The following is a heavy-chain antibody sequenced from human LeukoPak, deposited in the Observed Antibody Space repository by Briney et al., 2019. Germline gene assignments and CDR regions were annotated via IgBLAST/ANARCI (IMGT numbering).Heavy chain of an antibody. D-gene: IGHD3-22*01. CDR2: IKQDGSEK. CDR3: ARFTYYYDSSGYYQDAYDAFDI. V-gene: IGHV3-7*01. Sequence: PGGSLRLSCAASGFTFSSYWMSWVRQAPGKGLEWVANIKQDGSEKYYVDSVKGRFTISRDNAKTSLYLQMNSLRAEDTAVYYCARFTYYYDSSGYYQDAYDAFDIWGQGTMVTVSS. J-gene: IGHJ3*02. CDR1: GFTFSSYW.